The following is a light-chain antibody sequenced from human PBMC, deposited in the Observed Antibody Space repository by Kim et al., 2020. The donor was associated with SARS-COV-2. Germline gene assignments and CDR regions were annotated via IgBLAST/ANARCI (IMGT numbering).Light chain of an antibody. CDR2: GAS. CDR3: QQYNNWPPWT. V-gene: IGKV3-15*01. J-gene: IGKJ1*01. Sequence: EIVMTQSPANLSVSPGERATLSCRASQSISSNLAWYQQKPGQAPRLLIYGASTRATGIPATFSGSGSGTEFTLTISSLQSEDFAVYYCQQYNNWPPWTFGQGTKVDIK. CDR1: QSISSN.